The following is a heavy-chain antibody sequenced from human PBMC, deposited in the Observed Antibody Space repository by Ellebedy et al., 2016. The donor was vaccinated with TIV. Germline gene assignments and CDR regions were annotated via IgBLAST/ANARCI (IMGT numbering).Heavy chain of an antibody. CDR2: IDPSDSYT. CDR1: GYSFTSYW. V-gene: IGHV5-10-1*01. CDR3: ARGPLGGKAVADYYYGMDV. D-gene: IGHD6-19*01. J-gene: IGHJ6*02. Sequence: GESLKISCKGSGYSFTSYWISWVRQMPGKGLEWMGRIDPSDSYTNYSPSFQGHVTISADKSISTAYLQWSSLKASDTAMYYCARGPLGGKAVADYYYGMDVWGQGTTVTVSS.